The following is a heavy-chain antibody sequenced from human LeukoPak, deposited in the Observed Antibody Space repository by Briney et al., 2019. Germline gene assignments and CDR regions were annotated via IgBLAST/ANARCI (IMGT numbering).Heavy chain of an antibody. J-gene: IGHJ5*02. Sequence: ASLKVSFTASGYTFTSYGISWVPQAPGQGLEWMGWISAYNGNTNYTQKLQGRVTMTTDTSTSTADMEMRSLRSDDTAVYYGARGYCSSTSCYGGGDWFDPWGQGTLVTVSS. CDR2: ISAYNGNT. CDR3: ARGYCSSTSCYGGGDWFDP. V-gene: IGHV1-18*01. D-gene: IGHD2-2*01. CDR1: GYTFTSYG.